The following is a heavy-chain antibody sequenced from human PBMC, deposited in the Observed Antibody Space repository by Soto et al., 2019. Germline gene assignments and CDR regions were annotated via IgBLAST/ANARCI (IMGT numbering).Heavy chain of an antibody. Sequence: PGGSLSLSCAGSVFTFSIHAMTWVRQAPGKGLEWVSFISSTSSTKDYADSVKGRFTISRDNAKNSVYLQMNRLRDGDTAVYYCARRITMVRGPYYYYGMDVWGQGTTVTVSS. V-gene: IGHV3-48*02. CDR1: VFTFSIHA. CDR3: ARRITMVRGPYYYYGMDV. J-gene: IGHJ6*02. CDR2: ISSTSSTK. D-gene: IGHD3-10*01.